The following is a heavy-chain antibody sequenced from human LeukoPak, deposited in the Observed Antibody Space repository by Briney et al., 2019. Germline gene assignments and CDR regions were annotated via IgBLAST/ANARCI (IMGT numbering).Heavy chain of an antibody. V-gene: IGHV3-23*01. CDR3: VSFYETY. CDR2: VNGIGGST. CDR1: GFSFSTYA. J-gene: IGHJ4*02. Sequence: AGGSLRLSCAASGFSFSTYAMSWVRQAPGKGLEWVSGVNGIGGSTSYADSVKGRFTIFRDNSKNTVYLQMNSLRAEDTAVYYCVSFYETYWGRGTLVTVSS. D-gene: IGHD2/OR15-2a*01.